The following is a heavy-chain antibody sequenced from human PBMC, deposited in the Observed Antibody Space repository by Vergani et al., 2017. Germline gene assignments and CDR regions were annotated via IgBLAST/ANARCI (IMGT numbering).Heavy chain of an antibody. CDR2: IDHTGRP. CDR3: ARVNTETNGHLYYYYYMDV. CDR1: GWSFTSYH. D-gene: IGHD4-11*01. Sequence: QVQLQQWGGGLLKPSETLSLTCVVNGWSFTSYHWTWIRQSPREGLEWVGDIDHTGRPDYNPSLKSRLTMSVDKSRNQFSLTLNSVTATDTAIYFCARVNTETNGHLYYYYYMDVWGQGTAVTVS. V-gene: IGHV4-34*01. J-gene: IGHJ6*03.